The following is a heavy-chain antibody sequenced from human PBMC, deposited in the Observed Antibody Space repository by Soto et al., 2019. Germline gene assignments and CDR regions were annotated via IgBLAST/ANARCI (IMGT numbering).Heavy chain of an antibody. J-gene: IGHJ3*02. V-gene: IGHV1-69*02. CDR3: ARAPTYCSSTSECAFDI. D-gene: IGHD2-2*01. CDR2: IIPILGIA. Sequence: GASVKVSCKASGGTFSSYTISWVRQAPGQGLEWMGRIIPILGIANYAQKFQGRVTITADKSTSTAYMELSSLRSEDTAVYYCARAPTYCSSTSECAFDIWGQGTMVTVSS. CDR1: GGTFSSYT.